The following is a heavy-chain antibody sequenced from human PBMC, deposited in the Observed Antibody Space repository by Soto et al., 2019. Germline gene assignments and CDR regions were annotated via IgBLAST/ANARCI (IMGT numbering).Heavy chain of an antibody. CDR1: GFSFSNYE. D-gene: IGHD6-13*01. V-gene: IGHV3-48*03. CDR3: ARDRAAGGY. J-gene: IGHJ4*02. Sequence: EMHLVESGGGLVQPGGSLRLSCAASGFSFSNYEMNWVRQAPGKGLEWVAYISSGGDTIHYADSVRGRFTVSRDNARNSLSLQMNTLRVEDTALYYCARDRAAGGYWGQGTLLTVSS. CDR2: ISSGGDTI.